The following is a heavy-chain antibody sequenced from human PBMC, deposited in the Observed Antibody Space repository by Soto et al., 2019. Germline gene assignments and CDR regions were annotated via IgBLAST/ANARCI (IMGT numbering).Heavy chain of an antibody. V-gene: IGHV4-31*03. CDR1: GASINSGGYY. CDR2: IYFSGST. J-gene: IGHJ4*02. CDR3: ASGDAWEALLAH. Sequence: QVQLQESGPGLVKPSETLSLTCTVSGASINSGGYYWSWIRQLPGKGLEWIGYIYFSGSTYYNPSLEIRVTISLDTSQNQCSLKLSSVTAADTAMYFCASGDAWEALLAHWGQGILVTVSS. D-gene: IGHD4-17*01.